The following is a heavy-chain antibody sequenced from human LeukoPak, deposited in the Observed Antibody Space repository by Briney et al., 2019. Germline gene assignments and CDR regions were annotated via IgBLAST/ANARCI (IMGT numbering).Heavy chain of an antibody. V-gene: IGHV5-51*01. CDR1: GYSFTKYW. J-gene: IGHJ4*02. CDR2: IYPGDSDT. Sequence: GESLKISCKGSGYSFTKYWIAWVRQMPGKGLDWMGIIYPGDSDTRYSPSFQGQVTISADKSISTAYLQWNSLKASDPAIYYCARHRGGATVTTDFDYWGQGTLVTVSS. CDR3: ARHRGGATVTTDFDY. D-gene: IGHD4-17*01.